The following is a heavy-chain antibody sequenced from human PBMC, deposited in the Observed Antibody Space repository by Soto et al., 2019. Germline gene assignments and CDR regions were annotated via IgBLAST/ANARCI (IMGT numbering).Heavy chain of an antibody. CDR2: ITTYSTSI. J-gene: IGHJ3*02. D-gene: IGHD4-17*01. Sequence: EVQLVESGGGLVKPGGSLRLSCAASGFTFSSYSMNWVRQAPGEGLEWVSSITTYSTSIYYADSVKGRFTISRDNAKNSLFLQMNSLRAEDTAVYYCARGYGDYIPDAFNIWGQGTTVTVSS. CDR3: ARGYGDYIPDAFNI. CDR1: GFTFSSYS. V-gene: IGHV3-21*01.